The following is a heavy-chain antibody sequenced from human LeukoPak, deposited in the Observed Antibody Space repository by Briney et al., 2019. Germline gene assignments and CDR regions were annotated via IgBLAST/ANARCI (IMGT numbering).Heavy chain of an antibody. D-gene: IGHD5-18*01. CDR3: ARGRNTAMADY. Sequence: SETLSLTCTVSGGSISSYYWTWIRQPPGKGLEWIGYIHTSGSNYNPSLKSRVTISVDTSKNQFSLKLSSVTAADTAVYYCARGRNTAMADYWGQGTLVTVSS. CDR1: GGSISSYY. CDR2: IHTSGS. J-gene: IGHJ4*02. V-gene: IGHV4-4*09.